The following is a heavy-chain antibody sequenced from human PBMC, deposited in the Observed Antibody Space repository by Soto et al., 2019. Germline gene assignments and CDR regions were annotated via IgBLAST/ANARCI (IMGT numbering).Heavy chain of an antibody. J-gene: IGHJ4*02. Sequence: GGSLRLSCAASGFTFSSYAMSWVRQAPGKGLEWVSAISGSGGSTYYADSVKGRFTISRDNSKDTLYLQMNSLRAEDTAVYYCAKAVVGDRFYFDYWGQGTLVTVSS. D-gene: IGHD4-17*01. V-gene: IGHV3-23*01. CDR1: GFTFSSYA. CDR3: AKAVVGDRFYFDY. CDR2: ISGSGGST.